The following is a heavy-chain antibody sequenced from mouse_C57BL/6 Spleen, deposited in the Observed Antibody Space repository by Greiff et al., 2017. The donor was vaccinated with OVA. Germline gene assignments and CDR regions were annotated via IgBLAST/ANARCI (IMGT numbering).Heavy chain of an antibody. CDR3: ARPKDYEYDRAWFAY. V-gene: IGHV3-6*01. CDR1: GYSITSGYY. Sequence: VQLQQSGPGLVKPSQSLSLTCSVTGYSITSGYYWNWIRQFPGNKLEWMGYISYDGSNNYNPSLKNRTSITRDTSKNTFFLKLNSVTTEDTATYYCARPKDYEYDRAWFAYWGQGTLVTVSA. D-gene: IGHD2-4*01. J-gene: IGHJ3*01. CDR2: ISYDGSN.